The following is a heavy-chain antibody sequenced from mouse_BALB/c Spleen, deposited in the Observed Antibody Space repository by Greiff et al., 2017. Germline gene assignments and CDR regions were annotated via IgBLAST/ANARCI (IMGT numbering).Heavy chain of an antibody. Sequence: EVKVEESGGGLVKPGGSLKLSCAASGFTFSSYAMSWVRQSPEKRLEWVAEISSGGSYTYYPDTVTGRFTISRDNAKNTLYLEMSSLRSEDTAMYYCARESYYYGPWFAYWGQGTLVTVSA. V-gene: IGHV5-9-4*01. CDR2: ISSGGSYT. D-gene: IGHD1-1*01. CDR1: GFTFSSYA. J-gene: IGHJ3*01. CDR3: ARESYYYGPWFAY.